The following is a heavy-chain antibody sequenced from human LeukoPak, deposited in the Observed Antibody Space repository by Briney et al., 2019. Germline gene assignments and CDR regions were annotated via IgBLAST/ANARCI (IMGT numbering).Heavy chain of an antibody. Sequence: GRSLRLSCAASGFTFSSYGMHWVRQAPGKGLEWVAVIWYDGSNKYYADSVKGRFTISRDNSKNTLYLQMNSLRAEDTAVYYCARGTGYYVFDYWGQGTLVTVSS. CDR1: GFTFSSYG. D-gene: IGHD3-10*02. CDR3: ARGTGYYVFDY. J-gene: IGHJ4*02. CDR2: IWYDGSNK. V-gene: IGHV3-33*01.